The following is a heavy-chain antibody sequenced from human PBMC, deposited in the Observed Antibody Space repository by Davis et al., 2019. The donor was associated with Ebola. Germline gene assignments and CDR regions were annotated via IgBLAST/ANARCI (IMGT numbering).Heavy chain of an antibody. J-gene: IGHJ3*02. V-gene: IGHV1-46*03. CDR2: INPNDGRT. Sequence: ASVKLSCKASGYTFTNYYMHWVRQAPGQGLEWMGMINPNDGRTIYAQKFQCRVTVTRDTSTTTVYMDLSSLRSEDTALYYCTTPGGQDSGYDVFDIWGQGTMVTVSS. D-gene: IGHD5-12*01. CDR3: TTPGGQDSGYDVFDI. CDR1: GYTFTNYY.